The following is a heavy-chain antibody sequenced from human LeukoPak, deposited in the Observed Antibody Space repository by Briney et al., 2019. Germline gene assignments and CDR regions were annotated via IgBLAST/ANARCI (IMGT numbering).Heavy chain of an antibody. CDR2: IYQSGST. J-gene: IGHJ6*03. CDR3: ARVDSSSSGYYYYYMDV. D-gene: IGHD6-6*01. CDR1: GYSISSGYY. Sequence: PSETLSLTCTVSGYSISSGYYWGWIRQPPGKGLEWIGSIYQSGSTYYNRSRKSRGTISVDTSKNQFALNLSSVTAADTAVYYCARVDSSSSGYYYYYMDVWGKGTTVTVS. V-gene: IGHV4-38-2*02.